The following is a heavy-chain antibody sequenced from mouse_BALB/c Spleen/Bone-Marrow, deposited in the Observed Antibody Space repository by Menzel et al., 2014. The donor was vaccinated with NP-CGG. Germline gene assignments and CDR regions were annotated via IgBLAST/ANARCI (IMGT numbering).Heavy chain of an antibody. CDR2: ILPGSGST. Sequence: QVQLQQPGAELMKPGASVKISCKATGYTFSSYWIEWVKQRPGHGLEWIGEILPGSGSTNYNEKFKGKATFTADTSSNTAYMQLGSLTSEDSAVYYCAREFAYWGQGTLVTVSA. V-gene: IGHV1-9*01. CDR3: AREFAY. CDR1: GYTFSSYW. J-gene: IGHJ3*01.